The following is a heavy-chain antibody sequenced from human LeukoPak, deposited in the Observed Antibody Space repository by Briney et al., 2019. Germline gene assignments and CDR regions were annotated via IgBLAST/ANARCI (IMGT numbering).Heavy chain of an antibody. J-gene: IGHJ4*02. CDR1: GGSISSTIYY. CDR3: ARANLPSPGGRWPD. CDR2: VYRSGSA. Sequence: SETLSLTCTVSGGSISSTIYYWGWFRQPPGKGLEWIGSVYRSGSAYYNPSLKSRLLVSVDTSNNQFSLKLNFVTVADTAMYYCARANLPSPGGRWPDWRQGTQVIVSS. V-gene: IGHV4-39*07. D-gene: IGHD5-24*01.